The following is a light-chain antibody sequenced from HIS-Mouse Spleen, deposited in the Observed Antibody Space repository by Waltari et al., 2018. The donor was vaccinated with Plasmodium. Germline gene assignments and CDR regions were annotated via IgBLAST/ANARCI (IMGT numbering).Light chain of an antibody. Sequence: QSALTQPRSVSGSPGQSVTIPCTGTSSDVGGYNYVSWYPQHPGKAPKLMIYDVRKRPSVVADRFAGSKAGNTASMTIAGLQAEDEADYYCCSYAGSYTYGFGTGTKVTVL. CDR2: DVR. J-gene: IGLJ1*01. CDR3: CSYAGSYTYG. V-gene: IGLV2-11*01. CDR1: SSDVGGYNY.